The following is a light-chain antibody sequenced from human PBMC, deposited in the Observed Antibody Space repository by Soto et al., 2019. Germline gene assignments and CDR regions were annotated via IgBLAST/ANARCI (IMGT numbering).Light chain of an antibody. CDR2: GAS. CDR1: QIVTSDY. J-gene: IGKJ1*01. Sequence: DIVLTQSPGTLSLSPGERVTLSCRASQIVTSDYLAWYHQEPGQAPRLLIYGASNRATGIPDRFSGSGSRTDFTLSISRLEPGDFGMYFCHQYGSSPRTFGQGTKVDIK. V-gene: IGKV3-20*01. CDR3: HQYGSSPRT.